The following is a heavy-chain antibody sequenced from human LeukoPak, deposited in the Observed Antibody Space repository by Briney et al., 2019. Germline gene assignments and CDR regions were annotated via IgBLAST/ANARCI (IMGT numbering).Heavy chain of an antibody. D-gene: IGHD4-23*01. CDR2: ISTSNTI. V-gene: IGHV3-69-1*02. Sequence: GGSLRLSCAASGFTFSDYYMSWIRQAPGQGLEWVSYISTSNTIYYADSVKGRYTISRDNSKNTLFLQMNSLRVEDTAIYYCAKDGVETYGGVSFFDYWGQGTLVTVSS. J-gene: IGHJ4*02. CDR3: AKDGVETYGGVSFFDY. CDR1: GFTFSDYY.